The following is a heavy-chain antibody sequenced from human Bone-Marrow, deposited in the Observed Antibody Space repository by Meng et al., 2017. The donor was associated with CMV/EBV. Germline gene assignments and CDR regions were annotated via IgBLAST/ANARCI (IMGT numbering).Heavy chain of an antibody. V-gene: IGHV1-8*03. D-gene: IGHD2-2*02. Sequence: ASVKVSCKASGYTFTSYGISWVRQATGQGLEWMGWMNPNSGNTGYAQKFQGRVTITRNTSISTAYMELSSLRSEDTAVYYCARCGLRSSTSCYSEFDYWGQGTLVTVSS. J-gene: IGHJ4*02. CDR1: GYTFTSYG. CDR3: ARCGLRSSTSCYSEFDY. CDR2: MNPNSGNT.